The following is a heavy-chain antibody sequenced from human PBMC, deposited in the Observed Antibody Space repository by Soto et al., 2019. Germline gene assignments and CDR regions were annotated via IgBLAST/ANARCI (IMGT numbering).Heavy chain of an antibody. J-gene: IGHJ6*01. CDR1: GFTFSSYG. CDR2: IWYDGSNK. Sequence: QVQLVESGGGVVQPGRSLRLSCAASGFTFSSYGMHWVRQAPGKGLEWVAVIWYDGSNKYYADSVKGRFTISRDNSKNTLYLQMNSLRAEDTAVYYCARASWFGDLRRDYYYGMDVW. D-gene: IGHD3-10*01. CDR3: ARASWFGDLRRDYYYGMDV. V-gene: IGHV3-33*01.